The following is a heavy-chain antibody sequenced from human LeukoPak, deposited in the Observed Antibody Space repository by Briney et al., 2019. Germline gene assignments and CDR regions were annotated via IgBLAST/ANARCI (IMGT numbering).Heavy chain of an antibody. V-gene: IGHV3-9*01. Sequence: PGRSLRLSCTASGFTFHDTAMHWVRQRPGQGLEWVSGIGWNSGSIGYADSVKGRFTSSRDNAKNALYLQVNRLRTEDTAFYFCAKDPSRDYEGSTWGQGTLVTVSS. CDR1: GFTFHDTA. J-gene: IGHJ4*02. D-gene: IGHD4-17*01. CDR3: AKDPSRDYEGST. CDR2: IGWNSGSI.